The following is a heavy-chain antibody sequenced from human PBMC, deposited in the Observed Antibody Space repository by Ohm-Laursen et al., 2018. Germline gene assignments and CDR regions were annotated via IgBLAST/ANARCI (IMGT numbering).Heavy chain of an antibody. Sequence: SLRLSCAASGFTFSNYAMSWVRQAPGKGLEWVSTISGSGGSTYYADSVKGRFTISRDNSKNTLYLQMNSLRAEDTAVYYCARDQQIFGIWGQGTMVTVSS. V-gene: IGHV3-23*01. D-gene: IGHD6-13*01. J-gene: IGHJ3*02. CDR3: ARDQQIFGI. CDR1: GFTFSNYA. CDR2: ISGSGGST.